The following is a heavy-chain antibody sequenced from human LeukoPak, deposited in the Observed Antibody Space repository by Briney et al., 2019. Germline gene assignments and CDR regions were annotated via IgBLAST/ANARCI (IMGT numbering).Heavy chain of an antibody. CDR2: IYHSGSS. CDR1: GYSISSGHY. Sequence: SETLSLTFTISGYSISSGHYWGWIRQPPGKGLEWIGRIYHSGSSHYNPSLKSRVTISVATSKNQFSLKVSSVTAADTAVYYCARVYSGSSWDYYYYMDVWGKGTTVTVSS. J-gene: IGHJ6*03. D-gene: IGHD1-26*01. V-gene: IGHV4-38-2*02. CDR3: ARVYSGSSWDYYYYMDV.